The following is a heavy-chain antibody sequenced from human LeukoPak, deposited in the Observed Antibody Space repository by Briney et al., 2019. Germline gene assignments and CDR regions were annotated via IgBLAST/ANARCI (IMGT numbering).Heavy chain of an antibody. J-gene: IGHJ4*02. V-gene: IGHV1-2*02. CDR1: GYPFTGYY. CDR2: INPNSGST. CDR3: ARTFASYYLSGLDY. D-gene: IGHD5-18*01. Sequence: GASVKVSCKASGYPFTGYYIHWVRQAPGQGLEWMGWINPNSGSTNSAQKFQVRVTMTRDTSITAAYMEPSSLRSDDTAVYYCARTFASYYLSGLDYWGQGTLVTVSS.